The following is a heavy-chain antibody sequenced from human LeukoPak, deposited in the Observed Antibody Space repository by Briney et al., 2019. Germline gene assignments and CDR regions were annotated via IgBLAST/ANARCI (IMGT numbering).Heavy chain of an antibody. D-gene: IGHD3-9*01. CDR1: GYTFASYG. J-gene: IGHJ3*02. CDR3: ARGPLYYDILTGYYTEGGAFDI. V-gene: IGHV1-18*04. Sequence: ASVKVSCKASGYTFASYGISWVRQAPGQGLEWMGGISAYNGNANYAQKLQGRVTMTTDTSTSTASMELRSLRSDDTAVYYCARGPLYYDILTGYYTEGGAFDIWGQGTMVTVSS. CDR2: ISAYNGNA.